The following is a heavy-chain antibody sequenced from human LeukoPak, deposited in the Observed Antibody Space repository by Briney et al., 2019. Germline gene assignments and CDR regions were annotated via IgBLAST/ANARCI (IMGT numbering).Heavy chain of an antibody. CDR1: GFTFSTYG. D-gene: IGHD3-16*02. Sequence: GRSLRLSCAASGFTFSTYGMHWVRQAPGKGLEWVAAISYDGSRKDYADSVRGRFTISRDNFKNTLCLQMNSPRVEDTAVYYCAKNGFEFRSGEFSSPNWGQGTLGTVSS. J-gene: IGHJ4*02. CDR2: ISYDGSRK. CDR3: AKNGFEFRSGEFSSPN. V-gene: IGHV3-30*18.